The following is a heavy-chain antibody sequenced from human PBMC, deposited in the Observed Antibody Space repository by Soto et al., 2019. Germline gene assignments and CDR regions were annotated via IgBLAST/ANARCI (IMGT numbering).Heavy chain of an antibody. J-gene: IGHJ4*02. CDR1: GGIFSTYA. CDR3: ARDRDDYGSGNYYNRIDF. CDR2: IIPIFGTP. V-gene: IGHV1-69*01. D-gene: IGHD3-10*01. Sequence: QVQLVQSGAEVKKPGSSVKVSCKASGGIFSTYAISWLRQSPGQGLEWMGGIIPIFGTPNYAQKFQGRVTITADESKTTDYLEVTRLRADDTAVYYCARDRDDYGSGNYYNRIDFWGQGTLVNVSS.